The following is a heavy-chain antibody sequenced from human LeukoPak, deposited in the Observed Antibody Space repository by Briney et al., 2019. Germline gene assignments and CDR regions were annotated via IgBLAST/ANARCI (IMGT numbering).Heavy chain of an antibody. Sequence: ASEKVSCKASGYTFTSYYISWVRQAPGQGLEWMGWISGYNGNTNYAQNLQGRVTMTTDTSTSTAYMKLRSLTSDDTAVYFCARGSGSYRSSDYWGQGTLVTVSS. J-gene: IGHJ4*02. V-gene: IGHV1-18*01. CDR2: ISGYNGNT. CDR1: GYTFTSYY. CDR3: ARGSGSYRSSDY. D-gene: IGHD1-26*01.